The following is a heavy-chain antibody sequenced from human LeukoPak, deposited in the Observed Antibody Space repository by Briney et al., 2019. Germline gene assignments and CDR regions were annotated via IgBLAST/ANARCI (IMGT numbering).Heavy chain of an antibody. V-gene: IGHV3-23*01. J-gene: IGHJ6*04. Sequence: PGGSLRLSCAASAFTFSSYGMSWVRQAPGKGLEWVSTITGSGGSTYYADSVKGRFTISRDNAKNSLYLQMNSLRAEDTAVYYCAELGITMIGGVWGKGTTVTISS. D-gene: IGHD3-10*02. CDR3: AELGITMIGGV. CDR1: AFTFSSYG. CDR2: ITGSGGST.